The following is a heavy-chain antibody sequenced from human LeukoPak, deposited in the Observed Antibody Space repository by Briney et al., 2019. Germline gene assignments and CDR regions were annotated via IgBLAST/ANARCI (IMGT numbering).Heavy chain of an antibody. Sequence: ASVKVSCKASGYTFTSYYMHWVRQAPGQGLGWMGTINPSGGRTSYTKKFQGRVIMTRDPSTSTVYMELSSLRSDDTAVYYCAREFAPMVGNAFNIWGQGTVVTVSS. CDR1: GYTFTSYY. CDR3: AREFAPMVGNAFNI. D-gene: IGHD3-10*01. J-gene: IGHJ3*02. CDR2: INPSGGRT. V-gene: IGHV1-46*01.